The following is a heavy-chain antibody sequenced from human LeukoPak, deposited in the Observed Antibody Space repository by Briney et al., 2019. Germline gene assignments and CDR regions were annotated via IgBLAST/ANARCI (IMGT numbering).Heavy chain of an antibody. D-gene: IGHD5-12*01. CDR2: MSWNSGSI. J-gene: IGHJ2*01. CDR3: AKVHSGYDFNWYFDL. Sequence: GGSLRLSCAASGFTFDDYAMHWVRQAPGKGLEWVSDMSWNSGSICYADSVKGRFTISRDNAKNSLYLQMNSLRAEDTALYYCAKVHSGYDFNWYFDLWGRGTLVTVSS. CDR1: GFTFDDYA. V-gene: IGHV3-9*01.